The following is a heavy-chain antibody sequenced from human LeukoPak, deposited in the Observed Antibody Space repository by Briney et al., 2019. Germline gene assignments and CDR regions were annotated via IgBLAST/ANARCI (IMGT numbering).Heavy chain of an antibody. CDR1: GYSISSGYY. CDR2: IYYSGST. J-gene: IGHJ5*02. Sequence: SETLSLTCTVSGYSISSGYYWSWIRQPPGKGLEWIGYIYYSGSTNYNPSLKSRVTISVDTSKNQFSLKLSSVTAADTAVYYCARFAGYSSSWYHVGWFDPWGQGTLVTVSS. V-gene: IGHV4-61*01. D-gene: IGHD6-13*01. CDR3: ARFAGYSSSWYHVGWFDP.